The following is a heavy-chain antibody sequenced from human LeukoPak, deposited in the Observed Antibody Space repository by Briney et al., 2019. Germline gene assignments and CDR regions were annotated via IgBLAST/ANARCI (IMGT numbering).Heavy chain of an antibody. J-gene: IGHJ6*02. D-gene: IGHD5-24*01. Sequence: PGGSLRLSCAASGFTFSGSAMHWVRQASGKGLEWVGRIRSKANSYATAYAASVKGRFTISRDDSKNTAYLQMNSLKTEDTAVYYCTSPSVEMATIHYYYYGMDVWGQGTTVTVSS. CDR2: IRSKANSYAT. CDR1: GFTFSGSA. CDR3: TSPSVEMATIHYYYYGMDV. V-gene: IGHV3-73*01.